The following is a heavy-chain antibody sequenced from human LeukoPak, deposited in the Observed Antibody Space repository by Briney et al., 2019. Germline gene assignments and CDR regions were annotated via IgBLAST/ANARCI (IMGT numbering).Heavy chain of an antibody. Sequence: ASVKVSCKASGYTFTSYDINWVRQATGQGLEWMGWMNPNSGNTGYAQKFQGRVTMTRNTSISTAYMELSSLRSEDTAVYYCARAPKWFGELFSMGYMDVWGKGTTVTVSS. CDR1: GYTFTSYD. CDR3: ARAPKWFGELFSMGYMDV. J-gene: IGHJ6*03. V-gene: IGHV1-8*01. D-gene: IGHD3-10*01. CDR2: MNPNSGNT.